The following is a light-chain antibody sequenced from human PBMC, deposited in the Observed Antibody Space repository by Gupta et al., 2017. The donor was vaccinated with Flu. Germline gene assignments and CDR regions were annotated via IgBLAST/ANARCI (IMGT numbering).Light chain of an antibody. V-gene: IGLV1-51*02. CDR1: SSHSGNGF. Sequence: QSTLTQPLPLSAAPGQTVTISCSGTSSHSGNGFVSWYQNFPGTAPKLLLYENYKRDTGTADRVSASKSGSAATLNITGLQSGEEDDYYCGAWEGAGSGSFLFGGGTTVTVL. CDR3: GAWEGAGSGSFL. J-gene: IGLJ2*01. CDR2: ENY.